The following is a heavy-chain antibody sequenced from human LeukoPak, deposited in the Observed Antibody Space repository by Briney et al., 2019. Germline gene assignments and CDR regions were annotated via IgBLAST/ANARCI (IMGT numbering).Heavy chain of an antibody. Sequence: PEGSLRLSCAASGFTFRDFWMSWMRQAPGKGLEWVANIKYDGDEEYYVDSVKGRFTISRDNAKNSLYLQLNSLRVEDTAVYYCRSGGAAPGAFDNWGQGTLVTVSP. CDR1: GFTFRDFW. CDR3: RSGGAAPGAFDN. J-gene: IGHJ4*02. CDR2: IKYDGDEE. V-gene: IGHV3-7*01. D-gene: IGHD4/OR15-4a*01.